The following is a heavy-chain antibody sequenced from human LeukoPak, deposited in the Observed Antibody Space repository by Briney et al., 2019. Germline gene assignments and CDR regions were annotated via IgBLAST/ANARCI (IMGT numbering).Heavy chain of an antibody. V-gene: IGHV4-4*09. CDR2: VYTSGST. CDR1: GGPISSYY. J-gene: IGHJ6*03. Sequence: SETLSLTCTVSGGPISSYYWSWIRQPPGKGLEWIGYVYTSGSTNYNPSLKSRVTISVDTSKNQFSLKLSSVTAADTAVYYCARQMRLGYCSSTSCSYYYYMDVWGKGTTVPVSS. CDR3: ARQMRLGYCSSTSCSYYYYMDV. D-gene: IGHD2-2*01.